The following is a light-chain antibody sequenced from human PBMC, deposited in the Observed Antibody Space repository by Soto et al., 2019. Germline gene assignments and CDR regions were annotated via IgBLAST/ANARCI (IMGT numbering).Light chain of an antibody. CDR1: QSVSSN. Sequence: EIVMTQSPATLSVSPGERATLSCRASQSVSSNLAWYQQKPGQAPRLLIYGASTRATGIPARFSGSGSGTELPVTISSLQSEDFAVYYCEKYNNWPWTFGQGTKVDIK. CDR2: GAS. V-gene: IGKV3-15*01. CDR3: EKYNNWPWT. J-gene: IGKJ1*01.